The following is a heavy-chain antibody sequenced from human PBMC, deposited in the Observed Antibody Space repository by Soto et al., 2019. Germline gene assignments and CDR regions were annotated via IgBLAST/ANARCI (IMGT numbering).Heavy chain of an antibody. CDR1: GYTFTSYA. CDR2: INAGNGNT. Sequence: ASVKVSCKASGYTFTSYAMHWVRQAPGQRLEWMGWINAGNGNTKYPQKFQGRVTITRDTSASTAYMELSSLRSEDTAVYYCARESRVVPAAIAVSGYYYYYGMDVWGQGTTVTVS. V-gene: IGHV1-3*01. D-gene: IGHD2-2*01. J-gene: IGHJ6*02. CDR3: ARESRVVPAAIAVSGYYYYYGMDV.